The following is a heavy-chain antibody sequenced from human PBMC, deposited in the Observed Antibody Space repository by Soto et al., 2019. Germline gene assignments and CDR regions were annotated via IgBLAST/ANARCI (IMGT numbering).Heavy chain of an antibody. CDR1: GGSSSSYY. Sequence: SEILSLTYTVSGGSSSSYYWSWIRQPPGKGLEWIGYIYYTGSTNYNPSLKGRFTISRDNAKNSLYLQMDSLRAEDTAVYYCARQNCGGDCQFDYWGQGTLVTVSS. CDR3: ARQNCGGDCQFDY. J-gene: IGHJ4*02. CDR2: IYYTGST. D-gene: IGHD2-21*02. V-gene: IGHV4-59*08.